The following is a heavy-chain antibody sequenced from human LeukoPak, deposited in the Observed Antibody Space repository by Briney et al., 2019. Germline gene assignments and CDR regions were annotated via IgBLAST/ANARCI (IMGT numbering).Heavy chain of an antibody. V-gene: IGHV4-61*02. CDR3: ARETYTSGWYPVAFDI. D-gene: IGHD6-19*01. CDR1: GGSISSGSYY. CDR2: IYTSGNT. J-gene: IGHJ3*02. Sequence: PSQTLSLTCTVSGGSISSGSYYWSWIRQPAGKGLEWIGRIYTSGNTNYNPSLKSRVTMSVDTSKNHFSLSVSSVTAADTAVYYCARETYTSGWYPVAFDIWGQGTMVTVSS.